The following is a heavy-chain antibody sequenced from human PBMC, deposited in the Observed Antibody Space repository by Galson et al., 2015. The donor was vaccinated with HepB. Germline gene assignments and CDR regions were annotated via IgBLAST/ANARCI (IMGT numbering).Heavy chain of an antibody. Sequence: SLRLSCAASGFTFSIYAMNWVRQAPGKGLEWVARISFDGKADVYADSVKGRFTISRDNSRDTLYLQMNSLTGEDTAVYYCAKGPYSNILLSGGRFDPRGQGTLVTASS. J-gene: IGHJ5*02. CDR1: GFTFSIYA. V-gene: IGHV3-30*18. D-gene: IGHD4-11*01. CDR2: ISFDGKAD. CDR3: AKGPYSNILLSGGRFDP.